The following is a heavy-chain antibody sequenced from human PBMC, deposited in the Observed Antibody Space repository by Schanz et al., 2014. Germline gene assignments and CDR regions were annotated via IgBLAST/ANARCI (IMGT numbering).Heavy chain of an antibody. Sequence: EVRLVESGGGLVQPGGSLRLSCAASGFTFNSYAMTWVRQAPGKGLEWVSSISHSGGSKYYADSVKGRFTISRDNSKNTLYLQMNSLSAEDTAVYYCARDRGHGDLPGDIWGQGTTVAVSS. CDR3: ARDRGHGDLPGDI. V-gene: IGHV3-23*04. CDR2: ISHSGGSK. CDR1: GFTFNSYA. D-gene: IGHD4-17*01. J-gene: IGHJ6*02.